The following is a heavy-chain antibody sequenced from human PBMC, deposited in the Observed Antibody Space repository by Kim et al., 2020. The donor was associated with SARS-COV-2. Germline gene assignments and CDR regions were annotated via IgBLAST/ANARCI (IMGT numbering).Heavy chain of an antibody. CDR2: IYPGDSDT. J-gene: IGHJ5*02. CDR3: ARSRIAADAWFDP. V-gene: IGHV5-51*01. D-gene: IGHD6-13*01. Sequence: GESLKISCKGSGYSFSSYWIAWVRQMLGKGLEWMGIIYPGDSDTRYSPSFQGQVTISADSSISTAYLQWSSLKASDTAMYYCARSRIAADAWFDPWGQGTLVTVSS. CDR1: GYSFSSYW.